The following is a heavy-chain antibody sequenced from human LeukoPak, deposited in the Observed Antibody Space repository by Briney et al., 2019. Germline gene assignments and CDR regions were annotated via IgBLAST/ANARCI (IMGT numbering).Heavy chain of an antibody. CDR1: GLTFSTYA. CDR3: AKGWSSYDAFDI. J-gene: IGHJ3*02. V-gene: IGHV3-23*01. D-gene: IGHD3-3*01. Sequence: GGSLRLSCAASGLTFSTYAMSWVRQAPGKGLGWVSAITDSGGSAYYADSVKGRFTISRDNSKNTLYLQMNSLRAEDTAVYYCAKGWSSYDAFDIWGQGTMVTVSS. CDR2: ITDSGGSA.